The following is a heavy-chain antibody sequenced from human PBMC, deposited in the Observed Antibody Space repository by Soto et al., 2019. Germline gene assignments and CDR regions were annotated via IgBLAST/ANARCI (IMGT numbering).Heavy chain of an antibody. Sequence: ASVKVSCKASGYKFTGYGIGWVRQAPGQGLEWMGWISAYNGNPSYAQKFQGRVTMTTDTSTSTAYMELRRLRADDTAVYFCARVFRLAVESSCFHYWGQGALVTVYS. V-gene: IGHV1-18*01. CDR3: ARVFRLAVESSCFHY. CDR2: ISAYNGNP. CDR1: GYKFTGYG. D-gene: IGHD6-19*01. J-gene: IGHJ4*02.